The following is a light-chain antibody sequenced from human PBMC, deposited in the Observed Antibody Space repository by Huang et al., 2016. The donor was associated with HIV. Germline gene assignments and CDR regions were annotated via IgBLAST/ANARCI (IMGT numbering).Light chain of an antibody. CDR3: QQRSNRTPTT. CDR2: DAS. CDR1: QSVGSY. Sequence: EIILTQSPATLALSPGERATLSCRASQSVGSYLAWYQQKPGQAPRLLIYDASHRATGIPARFSGGWSGTDFTLSIRGLEPDDFAVYFCQQRSNRTPTTFGQGTKVE. J-gene: IGKJ1*01. V-gene: IGKV3-11*01.